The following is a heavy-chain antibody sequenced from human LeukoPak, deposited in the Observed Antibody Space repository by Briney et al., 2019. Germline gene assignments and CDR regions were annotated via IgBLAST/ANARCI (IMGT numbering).Heavy chain of an antibody. J-gene: IGHJ4*02. D-gene: IGHD5-12*01. CDR3: VKGRDGYDV. Sequence: SETLSLTCTVSGGSISSYYWSWIRQPPGKGLEWIGYIYYSGYTNYNPSLKSRVTISVDTSKNQFSLKLRSVTAADTAVYYCVKGRDGYDVWGQGSLVTVSS. CDR2: IYYSGYT. CDR1: GGSISSYY. V-gene: IGHV4-59*01.